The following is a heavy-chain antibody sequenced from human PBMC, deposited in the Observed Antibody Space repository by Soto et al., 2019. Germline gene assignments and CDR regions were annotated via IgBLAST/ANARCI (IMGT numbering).Heavy chain of an antibody. V-gene: IGHV4-4*02. Sequence: PSETLSLTCAVSGGSISSSNWWSWVRQPPGKGLEWIGEIYHSGSTNYNPSLKGRVTISVDKSKNQFSLKLSSVTAADTAVYYCASQTENIVVYAFDIWGQGTMVTVSS. CDR3: ASQTENIVVYAFDI. CDR2: IYHSGST. CDR1: GGSISSSNW. J-gene: IGHJ3*02. D-gene: IGHD2-15*01.